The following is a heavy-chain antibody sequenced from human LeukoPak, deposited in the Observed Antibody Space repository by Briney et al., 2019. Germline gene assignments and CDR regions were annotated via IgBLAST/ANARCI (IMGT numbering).Heavy chain of an antibody. V-gene: IGHV4-61*02. J-gene: IGHJ6*03. CDR3: ARSLVGATTHYYYYYMDV. CDR2: IYTSGST. D-gene: IGHD1-26*01. CDR1: GGSISGGSYY. Sequence: SETLSLTCTVSGGSISGGSYYWSWIRQPSGKGLEWVGRIYTSGSTNYNPSLKSRVPISVDTPKNQFSLKLSSVTAADTAVYYCARSLVGATTHYYYYYMDVWGKGNTVPVSS.